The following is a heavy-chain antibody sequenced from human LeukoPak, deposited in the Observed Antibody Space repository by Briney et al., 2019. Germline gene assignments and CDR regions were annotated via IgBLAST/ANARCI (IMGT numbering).Heavy chain of an antibody. CDR1: GFTFSGFW. J-gene: IGHJ3*01. Sequence: GGSLRLSCAVSGFTFSGFWMSWSRQAPGKGREWVASINSDGSEGYYADVVKGRFTISRDNAKNSLYLQIDSLRAEDTAVYYCARSSYSSSSSVWGQGTMVTVSS. V-gene: IGHV3-7*03. CDR2: INSDGSEG. CDR3: ARSSYSSSSSV. D-gene: IGHD6-6*01.